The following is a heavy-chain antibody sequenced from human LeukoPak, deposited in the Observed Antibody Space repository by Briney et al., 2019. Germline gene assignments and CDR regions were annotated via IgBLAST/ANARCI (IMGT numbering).Heavy chain of an antibody. D-gene: IGHD6-19*01. J-gene: IGHJ4*02. V-gene: IGHV3-23*01. Sequence: GGSLRLSCAASGFTFTNYAMTWLRQAPGKGLEWVSSIVGGGGSTYYADSVKGRFTISRDNSRNTLYLQMNSLRADDTAVYYCAKDADIAVVESHFDYWGQGTLVSVSP. CDR2: IVGGGGST. CDR3: AKDADIAVVESHFDY. CDR1: GFTFTNYA.